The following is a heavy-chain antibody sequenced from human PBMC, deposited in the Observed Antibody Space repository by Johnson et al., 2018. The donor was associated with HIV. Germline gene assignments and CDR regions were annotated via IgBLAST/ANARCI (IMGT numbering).Heavy chain of an antibody. J-gene: IGHJ3*02. V-gene: IGHV3-7*01. CDR2: IKQDGSEK. D-gene: IGHD2-2*01. Sequence: VQLVESGGGLVKPGGSLRLSCAGSGFTFSNAWMNWVRQAPGKGLEWVANIKQDGSEKYYVDSVKGRFTISRDNAKNSLYLQMNSLGPEDTAVYYCARETGDPVVPAARDAFDIWGQGTMVTVSS. CDR3: ARETGDPVVPAARDAFDI. CDR1: GFTFSNAW.